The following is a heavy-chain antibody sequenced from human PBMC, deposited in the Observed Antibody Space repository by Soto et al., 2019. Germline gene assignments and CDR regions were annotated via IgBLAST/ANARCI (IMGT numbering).Heavy chain of an antibody. CDR1: GGSFSNNY. Sequence: SETLSLTCAVYGGSFSNNYWTWFRQPPGKGLEWIGEISPSGTTKYIPSLKSRGTISVDTSRKQFFLKMTSVSAADTAVYYCATSLWFGTQPEIWGPGTLVTVSS. V-gene: IGHV4-34*01. CDR3: ATSLWFGTQPEI. J-gene: IGHJ4*02. CDR2: ISPSGTT. D-gene: IGHD3-10*01.